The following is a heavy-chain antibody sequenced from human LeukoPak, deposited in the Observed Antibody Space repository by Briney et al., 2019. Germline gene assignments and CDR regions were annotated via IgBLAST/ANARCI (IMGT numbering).Heavy chain of an antibody. V-gene: IGHV1-46*01. CDR3: ARDFLGYSYGYSTKFDP. D-gene: IGHD5-18*01. J-gene: IGHJ5*02. Sequence: ASVKVSCKASGYSFISYYVHWVRQAPGQGLEWVGIINARTGSTTYAQKVQGRVTVTRDTSTSTVYMELSSLRSEDTALYYCARDFLGYSYGYSTKFDPWGQGTLVTVSS. CDR1: GYSFISYY. CDR2: INARTGST.